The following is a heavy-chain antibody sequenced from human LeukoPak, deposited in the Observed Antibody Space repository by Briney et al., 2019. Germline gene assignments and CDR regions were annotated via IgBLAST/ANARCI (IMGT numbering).Heavy chain of an antibody. V-gene: IGHV4-38-2*02. Sequence: SETLSLTCTVSSYSISSGYYWGWIRQPPGKGLEWIGSIYHSGSTYYNPSLKSRVTISVDTSKNQFSLKLSSVTAADTAVYYCARRDDFWSGSEGIDYWGQGTLVTVSS. D-gene: IGHD3-3*01. CDR1: SYSISSGYY. CDR3: ARRDDFWSGSEGIDY. J-gene: IGHJ4*02. CDR2: IYHSGST.